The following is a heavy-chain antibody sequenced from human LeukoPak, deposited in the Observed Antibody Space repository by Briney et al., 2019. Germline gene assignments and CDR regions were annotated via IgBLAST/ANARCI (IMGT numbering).Heavy chain of an antibody. Sequence: GGSLRLSCAASGFTFSSYSMNWVRQAPGKGLEWVSSISSSSSYIYYADSVKGRFTISRDNAKNTLFLQMNSLRAEDTAVYYCATSRTFDYWGQGTLVTVSS. CDR3: ATSRTFDY. CDR2: ISSSSSYI. V-gene: IGHV3-21*01. J-gene: IGHJ4*02. CDR1: GFTFSSYS.